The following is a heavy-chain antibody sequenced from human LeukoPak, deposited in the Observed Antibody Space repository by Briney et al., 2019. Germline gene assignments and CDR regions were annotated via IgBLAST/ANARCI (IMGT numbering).Heavy chain of an antibody. CDR2: INPNSGGT. CDR1: GYTFTGYY. D-gene: IGHD3-9*01. Sequence: ASVKVSCKASGYTFTGYYMHWVRQAPGQGLEWMGWINPNSGGTNYAQKFQGRVTMTRDTSISTAYMELSRPRSDDTAVYYCARAYYDILTGHRGAFDIWGQGTMVTVSS. CDR3: ARAYYDILTGHRGAFDI. V-gene: IGHV1-2*02. J-gene: IGHJ3*02.